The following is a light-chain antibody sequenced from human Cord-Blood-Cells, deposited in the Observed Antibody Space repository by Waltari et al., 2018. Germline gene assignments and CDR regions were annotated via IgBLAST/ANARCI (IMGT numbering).Light chain of an antibody. CDR2: DVS. J-gene: IGLJ1*01. V-gene: IGLV2-14*01. Sequence: QSALTQPASVSGPPGQSITISCTATSSAVGVYHYTPWYQQHPGKAPKLMIYDVSNRPSGVSNRFSGSKSGNTASLTISGLQAEDEADYYCSSYTSSSTYVFGTGTKVTVL. CDR3: SSYTSSSTYV. CDR1: SSAVGVYHY.